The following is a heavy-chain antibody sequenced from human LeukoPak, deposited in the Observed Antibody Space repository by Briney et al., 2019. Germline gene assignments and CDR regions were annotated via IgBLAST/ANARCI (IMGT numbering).Heavy chain of an antibody. J-gene: IGHJ5*01. D-gene: IGHD2-21*02. CDR3: ARMDLDGGDSIGFDS. CDR1: GYTFTDYF. V-gene: IGHV1-2*02. Sequence: ASVKVSCKASGYTFTDYFIHWVRQAPGQGLEWMGWINPNIGDASYAQKFQDRVTMTRDRSINTAYMELSRLTSDDTAVYYCARMDLDGGDSIGFDSWGQGTLVTVSS. CDR2: INPNIGDA.